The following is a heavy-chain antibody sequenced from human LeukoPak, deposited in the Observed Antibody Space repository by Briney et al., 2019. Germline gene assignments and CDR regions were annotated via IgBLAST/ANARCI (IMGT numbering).Heavy chain of an antibody. V-gene: IGHV3-23*01. CDR1: TFTFNSYA. CDR2: ISGSGGTT. J-gene: IGHJ3*02. CDR3: ARGIPHKAFDI. Sequence: GGSLRLSCAASTFTFNSYAMSWVRQAPGKGLEWVSSISGSGGTTYYADSVKGRFTISRDNSKNTLYLQMNSLRAEDTAVYYCARGIPHKAFDIWGQGTMVTVSS.